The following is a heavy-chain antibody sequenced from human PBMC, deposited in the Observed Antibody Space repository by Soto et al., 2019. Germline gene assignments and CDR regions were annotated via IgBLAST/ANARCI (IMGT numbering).Heavy chain of an antibody. CDR1: GFTFSSYT. Sequence: LRLSCAASGFTFSSYTMNWVRQAPGRGLEWVSSIGTSSSYIYYADSVKGRFTISRDNAKNSLFLQMNSLRADDTAVYYCARDSVRDYLYYYYGMDVWGQGTTVTVSS. CDR2: IGTSSSYI. D-gene: IGHD4-17*01. V-gene: IGHV3-21*01. J-gene: IGHJ6*02. CDR3: ARDSVRDYLYYYYGMDV.